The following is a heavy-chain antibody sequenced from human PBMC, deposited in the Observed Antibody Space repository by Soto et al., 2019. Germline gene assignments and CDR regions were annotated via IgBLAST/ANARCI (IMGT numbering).Heavy chain of an antibody. CDR2: ISDSGVSA. CDR1: GFTFSNYA. D-gene: IGHD5-12*01. J-gene: IGHJ6*02. CDR3: AKGILANPGTFYYFYGMDV. V-gene: IGHV3-23*01. Sequence: TGGSLRLSCVASGFTFSNYAMSWGRQAPGKGLEWVSVISDSGVSAYYADSVKGRFTVSRDSSKITLFLQMNSLRVEDTAVYYCAKGILANPGTFYYFYGMDVWGQGTTVTVSS.